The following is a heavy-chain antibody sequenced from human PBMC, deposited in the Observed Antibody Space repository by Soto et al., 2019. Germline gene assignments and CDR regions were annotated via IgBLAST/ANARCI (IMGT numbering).Heavy chain of an antibody. CDR2: IYYSGST. J-gene: IGHJ1*01. Sequence: SETLSLTCTVSGGSISSSSDYWGWIRQPPGKGLEWIGSIYYSGSTYYNPSLKSRVTISVDTSKNQFSLKLSSVTAADTAVYYCARYYDFWSGYYDPQKAEYFQHWGQGTLVTVSS. CDR3: ARYYDFWSGYYDPQKAEYFQH. V-gene: IGHV4-39*01. CDR1: GGSISSSSDY. D-gene: IGHD3-3*01.